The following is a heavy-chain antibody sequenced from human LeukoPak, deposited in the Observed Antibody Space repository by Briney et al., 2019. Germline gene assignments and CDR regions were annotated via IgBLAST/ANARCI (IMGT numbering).Heavy chain of an antibody. CDR1: GGSISSGEYH. Sequence: SETLSLTCTVSGGSISSGEYHWSWIRQSPGKGLEWIGYIYHRGSTYDNPSLKSRVTISVDTSKNQFSLKLSSVTAADTAVYYCARVGVSSFHDTFDLWGPGTTVTVSS. V-gene: IGHV4-30-4*01. CDR2: IYHRGST. D-gene: IGHD3-16*01. J-gene: IGHJ3*01. CDR3: ARVGVSSFHDTFDL.